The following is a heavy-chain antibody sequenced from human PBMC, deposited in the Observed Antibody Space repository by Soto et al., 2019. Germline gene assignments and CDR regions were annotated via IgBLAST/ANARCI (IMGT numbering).Heavy chain of an antibody. D-gene: IGHD4-17*01. V-gene: IGHV1-69*06. CDR1: GGPFSDYS. Sequence: QVQLVQSGAEVKKPGSSVKVSCKASGGPFSDYSINWWQQAPGHGLDGMGGIIPVFATPNYAQKFQGRVTITADKSTSTASMELSNLRSEDTAIYFCARDPDYGANSGLGLVDYWGQGTLVTVTS. J-gene: IGHJ4*02. CDR3: ARDPDYGANSGLGLVDY. CDR2: IIPVFATP.